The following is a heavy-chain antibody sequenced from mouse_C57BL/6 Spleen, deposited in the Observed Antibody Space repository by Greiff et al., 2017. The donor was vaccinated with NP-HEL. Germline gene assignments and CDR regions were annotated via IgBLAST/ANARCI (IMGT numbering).Heavy chain of an antibody. D-gene: IGHD1-1*01. CDR3: ARHEENGSSWDYAMDY. J-gene: IGHJ4*01. CDR1: GYTFTEYT. Sequence: QVQLKESGAELVKPGASVKLSCKASGYTFTEYTIHWVKQRSGQGLEWIGWFYPGSGSIKYNEKFKDKATLTADKSSSTVYMELSRLTSEDSAVYFCARHEENGSSWDYAMDYWGQGTSVTVSS. CDR2: FYPGSGSI. V-gene: IGHV1-62-2*01.